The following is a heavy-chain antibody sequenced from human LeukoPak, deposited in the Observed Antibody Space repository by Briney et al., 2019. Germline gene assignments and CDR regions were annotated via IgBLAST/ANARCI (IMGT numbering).Heavy chain of an antibody. Sequence: GSLRLSCAASGFTFSGYGMHWVRQAPGKGLECVAFIRFDGSNEYYADSVKGRFTISRDNSKSALYLQMNSLRAEDTAVYYCAKRGGYCSSTSCLFDSWGQGTLVTVSS. CDR1: GFTFSGYG. V-gene: IGHV3-30*02. CDR2: IRFDGSNE. J-gene: IGHJ4*02. CDR3: AKRGGYCSSTSCLFDS. D-gene: IGHD2-2*01.